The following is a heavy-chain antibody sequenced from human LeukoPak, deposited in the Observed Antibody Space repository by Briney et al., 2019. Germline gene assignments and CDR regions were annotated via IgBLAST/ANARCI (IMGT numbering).Heavy chain of an antibody. V-gene: IGHV4-59*12. CDR3: ARGTNFRWLQRRGAFDY. CDR1: GGSISSYY. D-gene: IGHD5-24*01. J-gene: IGHJ4*02. Sequence: SETLSLTCTVSGGSISSYYWSWIRQPPGKGLEWIGYIYYSGSTNYSPSLKSRVTISVDTSKNQFSLKLSSVTAADTAVYYCARGTNFRWLQRRGAFDYWGQGTLVTVSS. CDR2: IYYSGST.